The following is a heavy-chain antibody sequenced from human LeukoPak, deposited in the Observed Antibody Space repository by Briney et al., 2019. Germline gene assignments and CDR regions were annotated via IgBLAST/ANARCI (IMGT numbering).Heavy chain of an antibody. CDR3: ARGVVVAATQHYYYGMDV. CDR2: IYYSGST. CDR1: GGSISSYY. J-gene: IGHJ6*02. Sequence: SETLSLTCTVSGGSISSYYWSWIRQPPGKGLEWIGYIYYSGSTNYNPSLKSRVTISVDTSKNQFSLKLSSVTAADTAVYYCARGVVVAATQHYYYGMDVWGQGNTVTVSS. V-gene: IGHV4-59*01. D-gene: IGHD2-15*01.